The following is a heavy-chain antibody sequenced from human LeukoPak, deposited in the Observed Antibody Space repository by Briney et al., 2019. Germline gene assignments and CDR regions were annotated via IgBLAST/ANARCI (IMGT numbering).Heavy chain of an antibody. J-gene: IGHJ5*02. CDR3: ATHPAYCSGGSCYGNWFDP. CDR2: IDPSESYT. Sequence: GGSLLISGQGSGSNFTSYWISGARPVTGKGLEWMGRIDPSESYTNYSPSFQGHVTISADKSIRTAYLQWSSLNASDTAMYYCATHPAYCSGGSCYGNWFDPWGQGTLVTVSS. V-gene: IGHV5-10-1*01. D-gene: IGHD2-15*01. CDR1: GSNFTSYW.